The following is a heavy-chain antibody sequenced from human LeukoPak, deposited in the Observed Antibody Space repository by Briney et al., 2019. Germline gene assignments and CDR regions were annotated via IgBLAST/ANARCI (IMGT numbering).Heavy chain of an antibody. V-gene: IGHV4-59*01. CDR1: GGSISSYY. D-gene: IGHD3-22*01. J-gene: IGHJ4*02. CDR2: MFYSGST. CDR3: AAYDSSGYAFHY. Sequence: SETLSLTCTVSGGSISSYYWSWIRQPPGKGLEWIGYMFYSGSTNYYPSLKSRVTISVDTSKNQFSLRLTSVTAADTAVYYCAAYDSSGYAFHYWGQGTLVTVSS.